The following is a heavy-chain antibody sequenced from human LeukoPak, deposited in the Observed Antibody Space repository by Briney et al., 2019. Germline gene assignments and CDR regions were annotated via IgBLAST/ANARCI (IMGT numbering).Heavy chain of an antibody. CDR3: ARVPTVTFFDY. CDR2: IYYSVST. CDR1: GGSISSSSYY. Sequence: PSETLSLTCTVSGGSISSSSYYWGWIRQPPGKGLEWIGSIYYSVSTYYNPSLKSRVTISVDTSKNQFSLKLSSVTAADTAVYYCARVPTVTFFDYWGQGTLATVSS. V-gene: IGHV4-39*07. D-gene: IGHD4-17*01. J-gene: IGHJ4*02.